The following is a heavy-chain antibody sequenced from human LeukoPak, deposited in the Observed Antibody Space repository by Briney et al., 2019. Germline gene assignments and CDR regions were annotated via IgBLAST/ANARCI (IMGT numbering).Heavy chain of an antibody. CDR2: IYHSGTT. V-gene: IGHV4-4*02. D-gene: IGHD6-19*01. CDR1: GASISSSNW. Sequence: SGTLSLTCAVSGASISSSNWWSWVRQPPGKGLEWIGEIYHSGTTNYNPSLKGRVTISVDKSKNQFSLKLSSVTAADTAVYYCARGGIAVAGTIWGQGTLVTVSS. J-gene: IGHJ4*02. CDR3: ARGGIAVAGTI.